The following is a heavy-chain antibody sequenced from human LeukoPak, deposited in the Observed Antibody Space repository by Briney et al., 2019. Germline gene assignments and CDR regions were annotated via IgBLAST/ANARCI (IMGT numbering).Heavy chain of an antibody. CDR1: GFTFSSYS. CDR3: VLAGTFDY. Sequence: GGSLRLSCAASGFTFSSYSMNWVRQAPGKGLEWVAVISYDGSNKYYADSVKGRFTISRDNSKNTLYLQMNSLRAEDTAVYYCVLAGTFDYWGQGTLVTVSS. CDR2: ISYDGSNK. V-gene: IGHV3-30*03. D-gene: IGHD6-19*01. J-gene: IGHJ4*02.